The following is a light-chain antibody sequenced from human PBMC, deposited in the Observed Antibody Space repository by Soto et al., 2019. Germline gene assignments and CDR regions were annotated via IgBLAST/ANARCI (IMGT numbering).Light chain of an antibody. CDR3: QKYNSVPLT. Sequence: DIQMTQSPSSLSASVGDRVTITCRASQGISNYLAWYQQRPGKVPKLLMYDASTLQSGVPSRFSGSESGTDFKLTISSLQPEEVATYYCQKYNSVPLTFGGGTKVEIK. V-gene: IGKV1-27*01. CDR1: QGISNY. J-gene: IGKJ4*01. CDR2: DAS.